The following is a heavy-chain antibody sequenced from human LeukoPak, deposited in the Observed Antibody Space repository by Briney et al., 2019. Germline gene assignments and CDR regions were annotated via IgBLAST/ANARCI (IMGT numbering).Heavy chain of an antibody. J-gene: IGHJ4*02. Sequence: GGSLRLSCAASGFTFSSYAMSWVRQAPGKGLEWVSAISGSGGSTYYADSVKGRFTISRDNSKNTLYLQMNSLRAEDTAVYYCAKDLGGTYYYDSSGYYPVPLFDYWGQGALVTVSS. CDR2: ISGSGGST. CDR3: AKDLGGTYYYDSSGYYPVPLFDY. CDR1: GFTFSSYA. D-gene: IGHD3-22*01. V-gene: IGHV3-23*01.